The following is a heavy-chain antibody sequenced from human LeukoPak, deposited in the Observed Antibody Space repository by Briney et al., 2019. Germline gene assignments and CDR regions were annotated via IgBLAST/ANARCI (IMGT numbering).Heavy chain of an antibody. CDR2: IWYDGSNK. CDR1: GFTFSSYG. J-gene: IGHJ4*02. D-gene: IGHD2-15*01. V-gene: IGHV3-33*01. Sequence: GGSLRLSCAASGFTFSSYGMHWVRQAPGKGLEWVAVIWYDGSNKYYADSVEGRFTISRDNSKNTLYLQMNSLRAEDTAVYYCAGPQTSGWWGFDYWGQGTLVTVSS. CDR3: AGPQTSGWWGFDY.